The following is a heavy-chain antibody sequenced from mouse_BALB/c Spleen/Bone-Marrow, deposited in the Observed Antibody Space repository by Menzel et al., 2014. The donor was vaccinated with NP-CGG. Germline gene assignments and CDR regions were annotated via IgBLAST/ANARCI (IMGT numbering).Heavy chain of an antibody. Sequence: EVQLVEPGGGLVQPGGSLKLSCAASGFDFSRYWMSWVRQAPGKGLEWIGEINPDSSTINYTPSLKDKFIISRDNAKNTLYLQMSKVRSEDTALYYCARRGLWLPHFDYWGQGTTLTVSS. V-gene: IGHV4-1*02. CDR3: ARRGLWLPHFDY. D-gene: IGHD2-2*01. CDR2: INPDSSTI. J-gene: IGHJ2*01. CDR1: GFDFSRYW.